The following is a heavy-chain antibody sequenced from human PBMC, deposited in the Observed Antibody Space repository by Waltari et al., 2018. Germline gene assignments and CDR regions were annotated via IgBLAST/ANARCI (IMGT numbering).Heavy chain of an antibody. CDR3: ARDVPNGYFDY. D-gene: IGHD1-1*01. CDR1: GFTFKNYW. Sequence: EVHLVQSGGGLIQPGGSLRLSCGVSGFTFKNYWMTWVRQAPGKGLEWVANIKQEGRDKNDVDSVEGRFTISGDNAQNSVYLQMNSLRAEDTAVYYCARDVPNGYFDYWGSGTLVTVSS. J-gene: IGHJ4*02. V-gene: IGHV3-7*01. CDR2: IKQEGRDK.